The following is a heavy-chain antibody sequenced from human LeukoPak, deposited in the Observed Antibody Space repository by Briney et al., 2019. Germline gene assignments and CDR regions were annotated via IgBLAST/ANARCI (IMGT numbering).Heavy chain of an antibody. V-gene: IGHV3-74*03. D-gene: IGHD3-9*01. Sequence: PGWSLRLSCAASLLTFSIYWMHWVRQAPGKGLVWVSRIRPGVTTTAHADSVKGRFTISRDNAQNTLFLQMNSLTAEDTAVYYCARDLDWILFDYWGQGTLVTVSS. CDR2: IRPGVTTT. J-gene: IGHJ4*02. CDR3: ARDLDWILFDY. CDR1: LLTFSIYW.